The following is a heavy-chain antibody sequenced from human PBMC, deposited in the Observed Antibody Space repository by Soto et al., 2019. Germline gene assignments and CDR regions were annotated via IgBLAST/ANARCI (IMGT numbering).Heavy chain of an antibody. Sequence: GGSLRLSCGPSVFSFSIYWMNWVRQAPGKGLEWLENVKQDGSKTYYVDSVKGRFVISRDNTRNSVFLQMNSLTVEDTAVYFCASQRDIGEHDYWGQGTMVTVSS. CDR1: VFSFSIYW. CDR2: VKQDGSKT. J-gene: IGHJ4*02. V-gene: IGHV3-7*01. D-gene: IGHD4-17*01. CDR3: ASQRDIGEHDY.